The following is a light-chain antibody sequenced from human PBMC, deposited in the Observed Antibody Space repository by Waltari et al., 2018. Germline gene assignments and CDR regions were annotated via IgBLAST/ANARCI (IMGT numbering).Light chain of an antibody. J-gene: IGKJ1*01. CDR1: RSVISK. V-gene: IGKV3-15*01. CDR2: GAS. CDR3: QQYNNWPPT. Sequence: EIVMTPSPATLSVSAGERATLSCRASRSVISKLAWYQQKPGQAPRLLIYGASTRATGVPARFSGSGSGTEFSLIISSLQSEDFAVYYCQQYNNWPPTFGQGTKVEIK.